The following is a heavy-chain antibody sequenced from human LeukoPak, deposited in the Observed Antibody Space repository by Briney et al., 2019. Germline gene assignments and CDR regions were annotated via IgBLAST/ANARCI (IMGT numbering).Heavy chain of an antibody. D-gene: IGHD3/OR15-3a*01. CDR3: AKVGLSLHFDY. J-gene: IGHJ4*02. V-gene: IGHV3-23*01. CDR2: ISGSGGST. CDR1: GFTFSSYA. Sequence: GGSLRLSCAASGFTFSSYAMSWVRLAPGKGLEWVSAISGSGGSTYYAGSVKGRFTISRDNSKNTLYLQMNSLRAEDTAVYYCAKVGLSLHFDYWGQGTLVTVSS.